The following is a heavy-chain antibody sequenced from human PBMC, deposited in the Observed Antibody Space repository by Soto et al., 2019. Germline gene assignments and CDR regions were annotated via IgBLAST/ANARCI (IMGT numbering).Heavy chain of an antibody. V-gene: IGHV1-3*01. CDR2: INSGNGNT. CDR3: ARGLTIFGVVIGY. D-gene: IGHD3-3*01. CDR1: GYTFTGYV. Sequence: QVPLVQSGAEVKKPGVSVKLSCKTSGYTFTGYVVDWVRQAPGQGLEWMGWINSGNGNTKYSEKFQGRVTITRDTSARTAYMELNSLTSEDTAVYYCARGLTIFGVVIGYWGQGTLVTVSS. J-gene: IGHJ4*02.